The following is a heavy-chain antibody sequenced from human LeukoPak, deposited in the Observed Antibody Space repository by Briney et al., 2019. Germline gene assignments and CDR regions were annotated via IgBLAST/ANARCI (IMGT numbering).Heavy chain of an antibody. V-gene: IGHV4-34*01. CDR2: INHSVST. CDR3: ARADILTGYDY. J-gene: IGHJ4*02. Sequence: SETLSLTCAVYGGSFSGYYWSWIRQPPGKGLEWIGEINHSVSTNYNPSLKSRVTISVDTSKNQFSLKLSSVTVADTAVYYCARADILTGYDYWGQGTLVTVSS. CDR1: GGSFSGYY. D-gene: IGHD3-9*01.